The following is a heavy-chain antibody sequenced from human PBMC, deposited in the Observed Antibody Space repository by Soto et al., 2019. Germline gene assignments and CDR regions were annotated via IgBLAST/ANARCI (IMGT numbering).Heavy chain of an antibody. CDR1: GYNFISYW. CDR2: IYPGDSDA. CDR3: ARQAYYGSGTYYSDY. Sequence: PGESLKISCKVSGYNFISYWIAWVRQMPGKGLEWMGIIYPGDSDATHSPSFQGQVTMSVDRSASTAYLQWSSLKVSDTAIYYCARQAYYGSGTYYSDYWGQGTLVAVSS. J-gene: IGHJ4*02. D-gene: IGHD3-10*01. V-gene: IGHV5-51*01.